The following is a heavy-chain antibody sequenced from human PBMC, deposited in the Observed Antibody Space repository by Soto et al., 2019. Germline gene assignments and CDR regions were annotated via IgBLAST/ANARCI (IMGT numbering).Heavy chain of an antibody. CDR3: ARLKDPMGDSSGYFDY. CDR1: GGSISSGGYY. D-gene: IGHD3-22*01. J-gene: IGHJ4*02. CDR2: IYYSGST. Sequence: LSLTCTVSGGSISSGGYYWSWIRQHPGKGLEWIGYIYYSGSTYYNPSLKSRVTISVDTSKNQFSLKLSPVTAADTAVYYCARLKDPMGDSSGYFDYWGQGTLVIVSS. V-gene: IGHV4-31*03.